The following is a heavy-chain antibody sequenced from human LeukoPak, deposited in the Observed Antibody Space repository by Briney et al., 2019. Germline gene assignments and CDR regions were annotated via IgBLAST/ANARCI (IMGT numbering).Heavy chain of an antibody. CDR1: GFTVSSNY. D-gene: IGHD3-16*02. J-gene: IGHJ5*02. V-gene: IGHV3-53*01. CDR3: ARVKNDYVWGSYRPPKFGWFDP. Sequence: GGSLRLSCAASGFTVSSNYMSWVRQAPGEGLEWVSVIYSGGSTYYADSVKGRFAISRDNSKNTLYLQMNSLRAEDTAVYYCARVKNDYVWGSYRPPKFGWFDPWGQGTLVTVSS. CDR2: IYSGGST.